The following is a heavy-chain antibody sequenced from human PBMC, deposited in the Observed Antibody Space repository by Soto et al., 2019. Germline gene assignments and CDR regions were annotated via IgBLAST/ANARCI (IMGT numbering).Heavy chain of an antibody. V-gene: IGHV3-23*01. J-gene: IGHJ3*02. Sequence: GGSLRLSCAASGFTFGSYAMSWVRQAPGKGLEWVSAISGSGGSTYYADSVKGRFTISRDNSKNTLYLQMNSLRAEDTAVYYCAKTYYYGSGTHDAFDIWGQGTMVTVSS. CDR2: ISGSGGST. D-gene: IGHD3-10*01. CDR1: GFTFGSYA. CDR3: AKTYYYGSGTHDAFDI.